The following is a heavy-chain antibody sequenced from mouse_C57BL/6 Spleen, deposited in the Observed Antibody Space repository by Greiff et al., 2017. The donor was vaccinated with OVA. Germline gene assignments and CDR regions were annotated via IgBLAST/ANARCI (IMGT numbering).Heavy chain of an antibody. V-gene: IGHV1-82*01. J-gene: IGHJ4*01. CDR1: GYAFSSSW. D-gene: IGHD2-1*01. Sequence: VQLQQSGPELVKPGASVKISCKASGYAFSSSWMNWVKQRPGKGLEWIGRIYPGDGDTNYNGKFKGKATLTADKSSSTAYMQLSSLTSEDSAVYFCARPYYYGNYYYAMDYWGQGTSVTVSS. CDR2: IYPGDGDT. CDR3: ARPYYYGNYYYAMDY.